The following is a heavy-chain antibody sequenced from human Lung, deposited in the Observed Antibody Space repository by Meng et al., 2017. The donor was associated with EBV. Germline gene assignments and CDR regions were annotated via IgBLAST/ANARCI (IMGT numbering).Heavy chain of an antibody. CDR2: ISTNNGNT. CDR1: GYTFTSYD. J-gene: IGHJ4*02. Sequence: QVQIMQSGGDEKTREASVKTPCKASGYTFTSYDISWSRQSPGQGLEWMGWISTNNGNTNYAQRLQGRVTMTAETSTSTAYVELRSLTSDDTAVYYCARRGPYDSRWLFDYCGQGTLVTVSS. CDR3: ARRGPYDSRWLFDY. V-gene: IGHV1-18*01. D-gene: IGHD6-19*01.